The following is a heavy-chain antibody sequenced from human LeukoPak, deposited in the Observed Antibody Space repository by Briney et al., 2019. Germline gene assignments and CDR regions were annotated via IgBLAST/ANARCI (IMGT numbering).Heavy chain of an antibody. D-gene: IGHD3-3*01. Sequence: PSETLSLTCTVSGGSISSGDYYWSWIRQPPGKGLEWIGYIYYSGSTYYNPSLKSRVTISVDTSKNQFSLKLSSVTAADTAVYYCAREGAITIFGSTHYYGMDVWGQGTTVTVSS. J-gene: IGHJ6*02. V-gene: IGHV4-30-4*01. CDR1: GGSISSGDYY. CDR2: IYYSGST. CDR3: AREGAITIFGSTHYYGMDV.